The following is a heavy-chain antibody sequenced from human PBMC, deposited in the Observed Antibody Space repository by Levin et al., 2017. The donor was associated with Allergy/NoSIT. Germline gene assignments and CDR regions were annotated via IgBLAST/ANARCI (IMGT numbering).Heavy chain of an antibody. CDR2: ISGSGDST. J-gene: IGHJ4*02. CDR3: AKDYTSSWYYFDF. Sequence: GESLKISCAASGFTFGSYGMSWVRQAPGKGLEWVSVISGSGDSTYYVDSVKGRFTISRDSSKSTLYLRMNSLRAEDTAVYYCAKDYTSSWYYFDFWGQGTLVTVSS. CDR1: GFTFGSYG. V-gene: IGHV3-23*01. D-gene: IGHD6-13*01.